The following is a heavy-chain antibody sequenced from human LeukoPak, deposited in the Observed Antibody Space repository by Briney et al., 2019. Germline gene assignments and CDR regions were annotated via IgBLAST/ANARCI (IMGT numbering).Heavy chain of an antibody. CDR1: GGSFSGYY. CDR3: ARGSYDYVWGSYRPLNWFDP. V-gene: IGHV4-34*01. J-gene: IGHJ5*02. D-gene: IGHD3-16*02. Sequence: PSETLSLTCAVYGGSFSGYYWSWIRQPPGKGLEWIGEINHSGSTNYNPSLKSRVTISVDTSKNQFSLKLSSVTAADTAVYYCARGSYDYVWGSYRPLNWFDPWGQGTLVTVSS. CDR2: INHSGST.